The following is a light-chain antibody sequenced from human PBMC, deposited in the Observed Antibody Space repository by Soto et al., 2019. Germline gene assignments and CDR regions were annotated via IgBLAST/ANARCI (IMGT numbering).Light chain of an antibody. J-gene: IGKJ5*01. V-gene: IGKV1-39*01. Sequence: DIQMTQSHSTLSASVGAPVTVTRRASQSVSGCLAWYQKKPGKAPKLLXYAASSLQSGVPSRFSGSGSGTDLTLTISSLQPEDFATYYCQQSYSTRSITFGQGTRLEIK. CDR3: QQSYSTRSIT. CDR1: QSVSGC. CDR2: AAS.